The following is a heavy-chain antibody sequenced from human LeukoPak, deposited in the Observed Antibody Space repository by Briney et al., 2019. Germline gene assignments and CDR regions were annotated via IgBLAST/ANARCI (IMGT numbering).Heavy chain of an antibody. CDR2: IYYSGST. V-gene: IGHV4-30-4*01. J-gene: IGHJ6*02. Sequence: SQTLSLTCTVSGGSISSGDYYWSWIRQPPGKGLEWIGYIYYSGSTYYNPSLKSRVTISVDTSKNQFSLKLSSVTAADTAVYYCARVVVVPAAIFGTYYYYGMDVWGQGTTVRLL. D-gene: IGHD2-2*02. CDR3: ARVVVVPAAIFGTYYYYGMDV. CDR1: GGSISSGDYY.